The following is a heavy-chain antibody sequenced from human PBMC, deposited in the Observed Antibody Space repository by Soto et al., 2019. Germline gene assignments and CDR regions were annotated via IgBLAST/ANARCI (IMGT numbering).Heavy chain of an antibody. Sequence: QVQLVQSGAEVKKPGSSVKVSCKASGGTFSSYTISWVRQAPGQGLEWMGRIIPILGIANYAQKFQGRVTISADKSTSTAYMELSSLRSEDTAVYYCARAGGIAAAGLDYWRQGILVTVSS. V-gene: IGHV1-69*02. D-gene: IGHD6-13*01. J-gene: IGHJ4*02. CDR3: ARAGGIAAAGLDY. CDR1: GGTFSSYT. CDR2: IIPILGIA.